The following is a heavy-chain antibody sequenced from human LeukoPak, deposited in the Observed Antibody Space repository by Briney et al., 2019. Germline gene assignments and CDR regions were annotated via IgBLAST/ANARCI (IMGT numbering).Heavy chain of an antibody. V-gene: IGHV3-30*02. Sequence: GGSLRLSCATSGFTFSTYDMHWVRQAPGKGLEWVAHIRFDGLRERYADSVRGRVTVSRDNSKNTLLLQMNSLRAEDTAVYYCAKDRQTYASYGYFDYWGQGTLVPVST. J-gene: IGHJ4*02. CDR1: GFTFSTYD. CDR3: AKDRQTYASYGYFDY. CDR2: IRFDGLRE. D-gene: IGHD2-21*01.